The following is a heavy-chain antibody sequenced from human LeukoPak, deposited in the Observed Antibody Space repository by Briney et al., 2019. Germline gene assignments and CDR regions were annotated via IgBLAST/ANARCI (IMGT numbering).Heavy chain of an antibody. J-gene: IGHJ4*02. CDR2: IWSDGSNK. Sequence: GRSLRLSCAASGFTFSNYGMHWVRQAPGKGLEWVAVIWSDGSNKYYANSVKGRFTFSRDNSRNNLYLQMNSLRAEDTAVYYCAKAAEGVAGLFDYWGQGTLVTVSS. CDR1: GFTFSNYG. CDR3: AKAAEGVAGLFDY. D-gene: IGHD3-3*01. V-gene: IGHV3-33*06.